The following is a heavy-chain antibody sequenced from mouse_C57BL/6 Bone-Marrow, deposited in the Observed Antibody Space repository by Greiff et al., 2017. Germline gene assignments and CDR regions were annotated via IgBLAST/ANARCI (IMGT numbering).Heavy chain of an antibody. J-gene: IGHJ4*01. CDR2: IYPSDSET. CDR1: GYTFTSYW. CDR3: ARWGYYYSRGAMDY. Sequence: QVQLKQSGAELVRPGSSVKLSCKASGYTFTSYWMDWVKQRPGQGLEWIGNIYPSDSETHYNQKFKDKATLTVDKSSSTAYMQLSSLTSEDSAVYYCARWGYYYSRGAMDYWGQGTSVTVSS. V-gene: IGHV1-61*01. D-gene: IGHD1-1*01.